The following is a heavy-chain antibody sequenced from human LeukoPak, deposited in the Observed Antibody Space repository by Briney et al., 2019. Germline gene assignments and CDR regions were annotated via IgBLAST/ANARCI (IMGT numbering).Heavy chain of an antibody. Sequence: GGSLRLSCAASGFTFSSYAMHWVRQAPGKGLEGVAVISYDGSNKYYADSVKGRFTISRDNSKNTLYLQMNSLRAEDTAVYYCARDRSYDFWSGYSTPDYWGQGTLVTVSS. CDR1: GFTFSSYA. D-gene: IGHD3-3*01. J-gene: IGHJ4*02. V-gene: IGHV3-30-3*01. CDR2: ISYDGSNK. CDR3: ARDRSYDFWSGYSTPDY.